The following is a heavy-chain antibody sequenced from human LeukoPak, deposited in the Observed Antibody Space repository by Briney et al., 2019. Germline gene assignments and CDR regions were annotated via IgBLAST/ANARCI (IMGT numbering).Heavy chain of an antibody. J-gene: IGHJ4*02. D-gene: IGHD2-2*01. Sequence: GGSLRLSCAASGFTFSSYSMNWVRQAPGKGLEWVSSISSSSSYIYYADSVEGRFTISRDNAKNSLYLQMNSLRAEDTAVYYCAREGPDIVVVPAASLDWGQGTLVTVSS. V-gene: IGHV3-21*01. CDR1: GFTFSSYS. CDR2: ISSSSSYI. CDR3: AREGPDIVVVPAASLD.